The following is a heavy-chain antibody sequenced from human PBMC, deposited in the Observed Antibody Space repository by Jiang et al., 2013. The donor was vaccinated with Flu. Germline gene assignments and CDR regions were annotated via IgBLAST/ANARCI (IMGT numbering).Heavy chain of an antibody. CDR3: ARGTPGYSSVRIDY. V-gene: IGHV4-34*01. CDR2: NHMEAP. D-gene: IGHD6-19*01. Sequence: NHMEAPTTTRPSKSRVTISVDTSKNQFSLKLSPVTAADTAVYYCARGTPGYSSVRIDYWGQGTLVTVSS. J-gene: IGHJ4*02.